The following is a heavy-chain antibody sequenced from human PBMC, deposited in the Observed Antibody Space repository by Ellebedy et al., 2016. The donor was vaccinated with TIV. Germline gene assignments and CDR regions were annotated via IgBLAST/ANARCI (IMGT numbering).Heavy chain of an antibody. CDR2: FDPEDGET. CDR1: GDTLTELS. D-gene: IGHD4-17*01. V-gene: IGHV1-24*01. CDR3: ATAYGDYVHDAFDI. J-gene: IGHJ3*02. Sequence: AASVKVSCKVSGDTLTELSMHWVRQAPGKGLEWMGGFDPEDGETIYAQKFQGRVTTTEDTSTDTAYMELSSLRSEDTAVYYCATAYGDYVHDAFDIWGQGTMVTVSS.